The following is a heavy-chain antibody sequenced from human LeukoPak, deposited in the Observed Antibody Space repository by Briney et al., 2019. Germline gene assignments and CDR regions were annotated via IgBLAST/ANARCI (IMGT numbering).Heavy chain of an antibody. CDR1: GGSISSYY. Sequence: KPSETLSLTCTVSGGSISSYYWSWIRQPPGKGLEWIAYISDTGSINYNPSLKSRVTISVDTSKNQFSLKLSSVTAADTAVYYCARTLKYYDFWSGYYTNYYYYGMDVWGQGTTVTVSS. J-gene: IGHJ6*02. V-gene: IGHV4-59*01. D-gene: IGHD3-3*01. CDR3: ARTLKYYDFWSGYYTNYYYYGMDV. CDR2: ISDTGSI.